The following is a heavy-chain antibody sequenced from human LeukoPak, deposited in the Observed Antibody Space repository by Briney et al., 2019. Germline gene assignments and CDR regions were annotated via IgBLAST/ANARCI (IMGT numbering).Heavy chain of an antibody. V-gene: IGHV1-69*05. CDR3: ARENGDYYVWGSYRSFDY. CDR1: GGTFSSYA. Sequence: SVKVSCKASGGTFSSYAISWVRQAPGQGLEWMGGIIPIFGTANYAQKFQGRVTLTTDESTSTAYMELSSLRSEDTAVYYCARENGDYYVWGSYRSFDYWGQGTLVTVSS. D-gene: IGHD3-16*02. J-gene: IGHJ4*02. CDR2: IIPIFGTA.